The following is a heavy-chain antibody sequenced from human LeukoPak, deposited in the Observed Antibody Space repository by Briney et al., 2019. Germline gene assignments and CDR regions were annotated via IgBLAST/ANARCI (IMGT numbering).Heavy chain of an antibody. Sequence: GGSLRLSCAASGFTFSSYWMHWVRQAPGKGLVWVSRINSDGSSTSYADSVKGRFTISRDNAKNTLYLQMNSLRAEDTAVYYCARGVTIFGVVIKFYNWFDPWGQGTLVAVSS. CDR3: ARGVTIFGVVIKFYNWFDP. D-gene: IGHD3-3*01. CDR2: INSDGSST. J-gene: IGHJ5*02. CDR1: GFTFSSYW. V-gene: IGHV3-74*01.